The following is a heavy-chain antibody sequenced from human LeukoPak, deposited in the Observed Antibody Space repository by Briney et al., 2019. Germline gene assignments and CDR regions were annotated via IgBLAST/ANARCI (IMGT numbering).Heavy chain of an antibody. CDR1: GFTFSDYY. D-gene: IGHD2-8*01. CDR3: ARIRYCTNGVCYREYYFDY. CDR2: ISSSGSTI. Sequence: GGSLTLSCGASGFTFSDYYMRWIRQAPGKGLEWVSYISSSGSTIYYADSVKGRFTISRDNAKNPLYLQMNSLRAEDTALYYCARIRYCTNGVCYREYYFDYWGQGTLVTVSS. J-gene: IGHJ4*02. V-gene: IGHV3-11*04.